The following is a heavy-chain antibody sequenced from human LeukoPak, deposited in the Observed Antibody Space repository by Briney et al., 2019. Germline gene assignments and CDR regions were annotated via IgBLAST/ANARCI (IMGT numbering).Heavy chain of an antibody. J-gene: IGHJ5*02. V-gene: IGHV3-30*02. CDR1: GFTFSSYV. CDR2: MRYDGSYK. Sequence: GGSLRLSCAASGFTFSSYVMHWVRQAPGKGLDWVAFMRYDGSYKYYADSVKGRFTISRDNSKNTLYLQMNSLRAEDTAVYYCAKRPSIIVGVSNWFDPWGQGTLVTVSS. D-gene: IGHD1-26*01. CDR3: AKRPSIIVGVSNWFDP.